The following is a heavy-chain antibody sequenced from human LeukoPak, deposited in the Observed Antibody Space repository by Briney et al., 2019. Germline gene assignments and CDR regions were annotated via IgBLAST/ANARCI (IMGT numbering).Heavy chain of an antibody. CDR2: IKQDGSEK. D-gene: IGHD5-18*01. CDR3: AKDMRGTAMIAFDY. CDR1: GFTFSSYW. J-gene: IGHJ4*02. Sequence: GGSLRLSCEASGFTFSSYWMSWVHQAPGKGLEWVANIKQDGSEKYYVDSVKGRFTISRDNAKNSLYLQMNSLRAEDTALYYCAKDMRGTAMIAFDYWGQGTLVTVSS. V-gene: IGHV3-7*03.